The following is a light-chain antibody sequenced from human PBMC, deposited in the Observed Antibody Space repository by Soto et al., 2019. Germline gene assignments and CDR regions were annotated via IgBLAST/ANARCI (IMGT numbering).Light chain of an antibody. V-gene: IGKV3-11*01. J-gene: IGKJ4*01. CDR3: PQRYHWPALT. CDR2: NAS. Sequence: EIVLTQSPATLSLSPGDSATLSCTASQDIRIFLAWYQQNTGQAPRLSVYNASQRATGIPARFAGSGSGTYFTLTISSLGPEDLAVYYCPQRYHWPALTFGGGTKVEIK. CDR1: QDIRIF.